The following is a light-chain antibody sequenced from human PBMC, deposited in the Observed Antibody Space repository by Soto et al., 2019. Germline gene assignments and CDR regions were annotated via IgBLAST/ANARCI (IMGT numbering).Light chain of an antibody. V-gene: IGLV1-40*01. CDR2: GNS. J-gene: IGLJ1*01. CDR3: QSYDSSLSGYV. Sequence: QSVLTQPPSVSGAPGQRVTLSCTGSSSTIGAGYDVHWYQQLPGTAPKLLIYGNSNRPSGVPDRFSGSKSGTSASLAITGLQAEYEADYYCQSYDSSLSGYVFGTGTKVTVL. CDR1: SSTIGAGYD.